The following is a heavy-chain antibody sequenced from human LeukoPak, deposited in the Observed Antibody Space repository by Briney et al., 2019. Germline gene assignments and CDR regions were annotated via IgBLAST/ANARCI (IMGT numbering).Heavy chain of an antibody. D-gene: IGHD6-19*01. Sequence: NPSETLSLTCTVSGGSISSSSYYWSWIRQPPGKGLEWIGEINHSGSTNYNPSLKSRVTISVDTSKNQFSLKLSSVTAADTAVYYCARGRTRWTVAAFDYWGQGTLVTVSS. V-gene: IGHV4-39*07. CDR2: INHSGST. CDR1: GGSISSSSYY. CDR3: ARGRTRWTVAAFDY. J-gene: IGHJ4*02.